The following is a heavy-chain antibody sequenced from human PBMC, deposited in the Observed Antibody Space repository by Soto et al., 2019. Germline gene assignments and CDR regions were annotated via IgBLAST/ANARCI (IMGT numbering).Heavy chain of an antibody. V-gene: IGHV1-69*01. CDR3: ATGGANDGYNFYHGMDV. CDR2: VIPSFDTA. D-gene: IGHD1-26*01. J-gene: IGHJ6*02. Sequence: QVQVVQSGAEVKKPGSSVKVSCKVSGGIFTNNAISWVRQAPGQGLEWLGGVIPSFDTAYYAQIFRGRLRISAGGAPTTAYMELDGLTSADTAVYFCATGGANDGYNFYHGMDVWGQGTTVTVS. CDR1: GGIFTNNA.